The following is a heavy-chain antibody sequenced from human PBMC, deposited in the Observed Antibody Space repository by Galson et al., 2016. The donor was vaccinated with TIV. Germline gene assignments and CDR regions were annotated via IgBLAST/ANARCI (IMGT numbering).Heavy chain of an antibody. Sequence: SLRLSCAASGFKFSRYAMHWVRQAPGKGLEWVAVIFYEGVNKDYADSVKGRFTISRDNSKNILYLQVSSLRVEDTAVYFCARSQSGPSQLDYWGQGTLVTVSS. CDR3: ARSQSGPSQLDY. CDR1: GFKFSRYA. V-gene: IGHV3-30*12. J-gene: IGHJ4*02. CDR2: IFYEGVNK. D-gene: IGHD3-10*01.